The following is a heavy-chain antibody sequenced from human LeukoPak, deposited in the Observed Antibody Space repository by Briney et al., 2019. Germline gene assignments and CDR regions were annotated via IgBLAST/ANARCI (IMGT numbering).Heavy chain of an antibody. J-gene: IGHJ6*03. CDR2: ISYDGSNK. CDR1: GFTFSSYA. V-gene: IGHV3-30*01. D-gene: IGHD6-6*01. CDR3: ARDVAARSYYYYYMDV. Sequence: GGSLRLSCAASGFTFSSYAMHWVRQAPGKGLEWVVVISYDGSNKYYADSVKGRFTISRDNSKNTLYLQMNSLRAEDTAVYYCARDVAARSYYYYYMDVWGKGTTVTVS.